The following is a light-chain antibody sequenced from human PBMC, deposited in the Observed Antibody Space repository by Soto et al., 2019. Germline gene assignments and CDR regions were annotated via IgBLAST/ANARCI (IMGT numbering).Light chain of an antibody. V-gene: IGKV3-15*01. CDR3: QQSYSSPPT. J-gene: IGKJ1*01. CDR1: QSINSN. Sequence: EVLMTQSPATLSVSPGDRATLSCRASQSINSNLAWYQQQPGQAPRLLIYGASTRATAVPARFSGSGSGTEFTLTISSLQPEDFATYYCQQSYSSPPTFGQGTKVDIK. CDR2: GAS.